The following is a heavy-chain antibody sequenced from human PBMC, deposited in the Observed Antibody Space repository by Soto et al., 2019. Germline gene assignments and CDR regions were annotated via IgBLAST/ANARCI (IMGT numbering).Heavy chain of an antibody. D-gene: IGHD6-19*01. Sequence: SETLSLTCTVSGGSISSYYWSWIRQPPGKGLEWIGYIYYSGSTNYNPSLKSRVTISVDTSKNQFSLKLSSVTAADTAVYYCARGLAVAGRVADYWGQGTLVTVSS. V-gene: IGHV4-59*01. J-gene: IGHJ4*02. CDR2: IYYSGST. CDR3: ARGLAVAGRVADY. CDR1: GGSISSYY.